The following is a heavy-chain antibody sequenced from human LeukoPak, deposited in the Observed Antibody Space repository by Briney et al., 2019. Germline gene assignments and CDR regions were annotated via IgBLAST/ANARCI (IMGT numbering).Heavy chain of an antibody. CDR3: ARLSAMVRGPEDIYYFEY. CDR2: IRQDGSEK. CDR1: GFSFSTYW. Sequence: GGSLRLSCEASGFSFSTYWMSWVRQAPGKGLEWVANIRQDGSEKYYVDSVKGRFTISRDIAKKSLYLQMNSLRAEDTAVYYCARLSAMVRGPEDIYYFEYWGQGTLGTVSS. V-gene: IGHV3-7*01. D-gene: IGHD3-10*01. J-gene: IGHJ4*02.